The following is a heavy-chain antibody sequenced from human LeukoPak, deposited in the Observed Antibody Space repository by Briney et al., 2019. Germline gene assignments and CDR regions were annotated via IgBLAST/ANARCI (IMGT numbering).Heavy chain of an antibody. D-gene: IGHD7-27*01. CDR1: GGSISSYY. J-gene: IGHJ3*02. V-gene: IGHV4-59*01. CDR3: ARDSTGDDAFDI. Sequence: SSETLSLTCTVSGGSISSYYWSWIRQPPGKGLEWIGYIYYSGSTNYNPSLKSRVPISVATSKTQFSLKLSSVTAADTAVYYCARDSTGDDAFDIWGQGTMVTVSS. CDR2: IYYSGST.